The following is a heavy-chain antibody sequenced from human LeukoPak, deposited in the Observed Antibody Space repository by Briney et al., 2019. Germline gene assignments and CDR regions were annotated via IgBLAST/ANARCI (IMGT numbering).Heavy chain of an antibody. CDR2: IYSGGST. J-gene: IGHJ6*02. D-gene: IGHD2-15*01. CDR1: GFTVSSNY. Sequence: PGGSLRLSCAASGFTVSSNYMSWVRQAPGKGLEWVSVIYSGGSTYYADSVKGRFTISRDNPKNTLYLQMNSLRAEDTAVYYCARDSVVVVAATRYYYYGMDVWGQGTTVTVSS. CDR3: ARDSVVVVAATRYYYYGMDV. V-gene: IGHV3-53*01.